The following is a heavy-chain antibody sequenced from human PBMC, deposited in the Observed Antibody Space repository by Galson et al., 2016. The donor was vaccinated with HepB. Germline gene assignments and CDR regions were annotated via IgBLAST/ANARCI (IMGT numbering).Heavy chain of an antibody. CDR2: IGGGTGDNI. Sequence: SLRLSCAASGFTFNNYAMNWVRQAPGKGLEWASFIGGGTGDNIYFADSVKGRFTISRDNSKNTLYLHMNSLRADDTAVYYCAREGLRARFYFDSWGRGTLVTVAS. CDR3: AREGLRARFYFDS. D-gene: IGHD2-21*02. V-gene: IGHV3-23*01. J-gene: IGHJ4*02. CDR1: GFTFNNYA.